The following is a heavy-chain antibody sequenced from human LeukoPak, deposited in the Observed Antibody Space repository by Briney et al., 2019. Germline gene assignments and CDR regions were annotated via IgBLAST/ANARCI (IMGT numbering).Heavy chain of an antibody. CDR3: IKANFYDGSAYASYYFAS. J-gene: IGHJ4*02. D-gene: IGHD3-22*01. CDR1: GFTFGDWP. Sequence: GGSLRLSCKGSGFTFGDWPLTWVRQAPGKGLELVGLIRSKSFGATTELAAALNGRFSISRDDSTSIVFLHMNRLTPEDTGVYYCIKANFYDGSAYASYYFASWGQGTLVSVSS. V-gene: IGHV3-49*04. CDR2: IRSKSFGATT.